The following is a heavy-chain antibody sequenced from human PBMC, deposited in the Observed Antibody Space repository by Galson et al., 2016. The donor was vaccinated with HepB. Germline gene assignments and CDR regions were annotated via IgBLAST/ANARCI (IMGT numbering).Heavy chain of an antibody. CDR3: AKTYGSSAEFDY. CDR1: GYSFITYG. J-gene: IGHJ4*02. D-gene: IGHD6-6*01. V-gene: IGHV1-18*01. CDR2: ISGNTGNT. Sequence: SVKVSCKASGYSFITYGIHWVRQAPGQRPEWMGWISGNTGNTNYAQNLQGRVTMTTDAATSTAYLELTSLTSDDTAVYYCAKTYGSSAEFDYWGQGTLVTVSP.